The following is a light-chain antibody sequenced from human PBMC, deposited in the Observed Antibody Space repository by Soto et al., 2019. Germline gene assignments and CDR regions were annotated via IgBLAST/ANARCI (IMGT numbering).Light chain of an antibody. CDR3: TSYTSSSTPYV. J-gene: IGLJ1*01. V-gene: IGLV2-14*01. CDR1: SSDVGGYNY. Sequence: QSVLTQPASVSGSPGQSITISCTGTSSDVGGYNYVSWYQQHPVKAPKLMIYDVTNRPSGVSDRFSGSKSGNTAFLTISGLQAEDEADYSCTSYTSSSTPYVFGTGTKVTGL. CDR2: DVT.